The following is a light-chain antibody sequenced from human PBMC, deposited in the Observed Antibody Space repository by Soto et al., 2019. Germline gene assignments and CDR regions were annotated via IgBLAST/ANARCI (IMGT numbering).Light chain of an antibody. J-gene: IGKJ5*01. CDR2: AAS. CDR3: QQYGSASIT. V-gene: IGKV3-20*01. CDR1: RDVSSGL. Sequence: EIVLTQSPVTLSLSAGERATLSCRASRDVSSGLLAWYQQKPGQAPRLLIYAASSRATGIPDRFSGSGSGTDFTLTISRLEPEDFALYHCQQYGSASITFGQGTRLEIK.